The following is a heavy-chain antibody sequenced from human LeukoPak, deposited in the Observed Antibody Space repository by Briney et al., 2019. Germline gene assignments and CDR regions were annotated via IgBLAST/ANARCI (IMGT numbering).Heavy chain of an antibody. V-gene: IGHV3-30-3*01. CDR3: ARVGYYSSGPFSYFDY. D-gene: IGHD3-10*01. Sequence: GGSLRLPCAASGFTFSRYAMHWVRQAPGKGLEWVAVISYDGSNEYYADSVKGRFTIPRDSSENTLYLQMNSLRVEDTAVYYCARVGYYSSGPFSYFDYWGQGTLVTVSS. J-gene: IGHJ4*02. CDR2: ISYDGSNE. CDR1: GFTFSRYA.